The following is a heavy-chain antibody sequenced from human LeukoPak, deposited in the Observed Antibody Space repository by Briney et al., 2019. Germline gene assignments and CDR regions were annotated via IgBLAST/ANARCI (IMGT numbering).Heavy chain of an antibody. CDR3: ARSRYYDYSIDY. CDR2: IRPDGSSS. D-gene: IGHD3-22*01. V-gene: IGHV3-74*01. J-gene: IGHJ4*02. Sequence: PGGSLRLSCAASGFTFSSYWMHWVRQAPGKGLVWVSRIRPDGSSSSNGDSVKGVFTISRDNAENSLYVQMNTLRDEDTAVFYCARSRYYDYSIDYWGQGTLVTVSS. CDR1: GFTFSSYW.